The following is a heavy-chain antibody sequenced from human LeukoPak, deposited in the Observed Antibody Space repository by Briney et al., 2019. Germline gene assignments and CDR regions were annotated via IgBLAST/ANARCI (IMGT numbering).Heavy chain of an antibody. D-gene: IGHD3-22*01. CDR2: ISGSGGST. V-gene: IGHV3-23*01. J-gene: IGHJ4*02. CDR1: GFTFSNYG. CDR3: AKDLSRYLYDSSGDPFDY. Sequence: PGGSLRLSCAASGFTFSNYGMNWVRQAPGKGLEWVSAISGSGGSTYYADSVKGRFTISRDNSKNTLYLQMNSLRAEDTAVYYCAKDLSRYLYDSSGDPFDYWGQGTLVTVSS.